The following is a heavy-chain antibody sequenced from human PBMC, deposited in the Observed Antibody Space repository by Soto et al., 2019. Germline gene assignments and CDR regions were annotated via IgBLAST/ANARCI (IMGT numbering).Heavy chain of an antibody. D-gene: IGHD4-4*01. Sequence: GGSLRLSCAASGFTFSSYGMHWVRQAPGKGLEWVAVISYDGSNKYYADSVKGRFTISRDNSKNTLYLQMNSLRAEDTAVYYCAKDRGNSRVYGMDVWGQGTTVTVSS. CDR3: AKDRGNSRVYGMDV. V-gene: IGHV3-30*18. CDR2: ISYDGSNK. CDR1: GFTFSSYG. J-gene: IGHJ6*02.